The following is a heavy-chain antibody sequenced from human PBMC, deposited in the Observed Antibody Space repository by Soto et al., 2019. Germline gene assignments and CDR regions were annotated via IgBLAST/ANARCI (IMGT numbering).Heavy chain of an antibody. CDR2: IYPGDSDT. V-gene: IGHV5-51*01. CDR1: KYSLTNYW. J-gene: IGHJ4*02. CDR3: ARHLYDYLDS. D-gene: IGHD3-16*01. Sequence: VGSLKSSCNASKYSLTNYWIGWVRQMPGKGLEWMGIIYPGDSDTRYSPSFQGQVTISVDKSINTAYLQWSSLKASDTAMYYCARHLYDYLDSWGQGTLVTVSS.